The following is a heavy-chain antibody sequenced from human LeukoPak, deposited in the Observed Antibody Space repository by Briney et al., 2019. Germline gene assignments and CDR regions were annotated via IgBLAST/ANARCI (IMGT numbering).Heavy chain of an antibody. CDR1: GYTLTELS. D-gene: IGHD3-3*01. Sequence: GASVKVACKFSGYTLTELSIHWVRQSPGKGLACMGGFDPEDGETVCAQKFQGRDTMTEDTSTYTAYMELSSLRSEDTAVYYCATAAEVDFWSGYYRHIRGSKFDYWGQGTLVTVSS. CDR3: ATAAEVDFWSGYYRHIRGSKFDY. CDR2: FDPEDGET. J-gene: IGHJ4*02. V-gene: IGHV1-24*01.